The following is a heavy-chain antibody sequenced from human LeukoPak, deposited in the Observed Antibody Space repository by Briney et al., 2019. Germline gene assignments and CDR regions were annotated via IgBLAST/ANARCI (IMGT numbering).Heavy chain of an antibody. CDR1: GYIFTGYF. Sequence: EASVTVSCRASGYIFTGYFMHWIRQAPGQGLEWMGWINPNSGDTNYAQKFQGSVTMTTDTSITTAYMEVNRLTSDDMAVYYCTRGPSCGGDCLNAFDIWGQGTMIAVSS. D-gene: IGHD2-21*02. V-gene: IGHV1-2*04. CDR2: INPNSGDT. J-gene: IGHJ3*02. CDR3: TRGPSCGGDCLNAFDI.